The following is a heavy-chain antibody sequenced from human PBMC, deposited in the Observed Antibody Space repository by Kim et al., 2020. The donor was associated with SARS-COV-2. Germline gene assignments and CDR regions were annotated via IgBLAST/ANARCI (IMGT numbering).Heavy chain of an antibody. V-gene: IGHV3-72*01. Sequence: GGSLRLSCEASGFTFTDHHMDWVRQAPGKGLEWVGRSRNKANSYTTQYAASVKGRFTISRDDSQSSLYLEMNSLKTDDTAVYYCARIFPAYGAWTGAFDIWGQGTMVSVSS. D-gene: IGHD2-21*01. CDR1: GFTFTDHH. CDR2: SRNKANSYTT. J-gene: IGHJ3*02. CDR3: ARIFPAYGAWTGAFDI.